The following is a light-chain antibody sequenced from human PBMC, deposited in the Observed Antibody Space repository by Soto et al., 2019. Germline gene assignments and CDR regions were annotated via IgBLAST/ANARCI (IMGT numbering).Light chain of an antibody. V-gene: IGKV3-20*01. CDR1: QSVSSIY. CDR3: QQFGTSPPST. CDR2: GAS. J-gene: IGKJ5*01. Sequence: EIGMTQSPGTLSLSPEERATLSCRASQSVSSIYFAWYQQKPGQAPRLLIYGASSRATGIPDRFSGSGSGTDFTLTISRLEPEDFAVYYCQQFGTSPPSTFGQGTRLEIK.